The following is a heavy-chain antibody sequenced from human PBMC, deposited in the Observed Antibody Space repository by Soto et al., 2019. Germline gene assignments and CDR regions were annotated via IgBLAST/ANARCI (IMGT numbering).Heavy chain of an antibody. CDR2: IWYDGSDK. V-gene: IGHV3-33*01. CDR3: ARDSGGDYHNYYMDV. Sequence: QMQLVESGGGVVQPGTSLRLSCAASGFTFSNYAMHWVRQAPGKGLEWVTIIWYDGSDKNYGDSVKGRFTLSRDNSKNTLYLQMNSLRVADTAVYYCARDSGGDYHNYYMDVWGKGTRVTVSS. J-gene: IGHJ6*03. CDR1: GFTFSNYA. D-gene: IGHD4-17*01.